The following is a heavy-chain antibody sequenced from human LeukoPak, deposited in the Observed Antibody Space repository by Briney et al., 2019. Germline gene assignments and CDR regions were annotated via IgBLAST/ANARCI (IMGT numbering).Heavy chain of an antibody. J-gene: IGHJ4*02. D-gene: IGHD1-26*01. V-gene: IGHV1-2*02. CDR1: GYTFTGYY. CDR3: ARLPLRIVGANMDFDY. Sequence: GASVKVSCKASGYTFTGYYMHWVRQAPGQGLEWMGWINPNSGGTNYAQKFQGRVTMTRDTSISTAYMELSRLRSDDTAVYYCARLPLRIVGANMDFDYWGQGTLVTVSS. CDR2: INPNSGGT.